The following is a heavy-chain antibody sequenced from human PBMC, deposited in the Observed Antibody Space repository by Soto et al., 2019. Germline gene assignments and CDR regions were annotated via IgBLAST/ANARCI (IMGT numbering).Heavy chain of an antibody. CDR2: IYYSGST. J-gene: IGHJ6*02. V-gene: IGHV4-59*08. CDR3: ARAGSSSWPKNYYYYGMDV. CDR1: GGSISSYY. Sequence: ETLSLTCTVSGGSISSYYWSWIRQPPGKGLEWIGYIYYSGSTNYNPSLKSRVTISVDTSKNQFSLKLSSVTAADTAVYYCARAGSSSWPKNYYYYGMDVWGQGTTVTVSS. D-gene: IGHD6-13*01.